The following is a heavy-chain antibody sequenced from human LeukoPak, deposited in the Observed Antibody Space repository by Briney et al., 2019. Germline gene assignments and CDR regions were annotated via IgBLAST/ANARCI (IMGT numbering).Heavy chain of an antibody. CDR2: ISVSGSSV. CDR1: GFTFSDYY. CDR3: ARDRQFRLHDP. V-gene: IGHV3-11*01. D-gene: IGHD3-16*01. Sequence: PGRSLRLSCTASGFTFSDYYMSWIRQAPGKGLEWLSYISVSGSSVSYVDSVKGRFTISRDNAKNSVYLQIDSLRVEDTAMYYCARDRQFRLHDPWGQGILVTVSS. J-gene: IGHJ5*02.